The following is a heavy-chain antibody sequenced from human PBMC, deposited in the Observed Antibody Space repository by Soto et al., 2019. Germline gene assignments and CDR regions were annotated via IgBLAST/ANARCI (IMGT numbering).Heavy chain of an antibody. Sequence: ASVKVSCKASGYTFTSYAMHWVRQAPGQRLEWMGWINAGNGNTKYSQKFQGRVTITRDTSASTAYMELSSLRSEDTAVYYCAREEVLWFGEFSAFDIWGQGTMVTVS. D-gene: IGHD3-10*01. V-gene: IGHV1-3*01. CDR1: GYTFTSYA. J-gene: IGHJ3*02. CDR3: AREEVLWFGEFSAFDI. CDR2: INAGNGNT.